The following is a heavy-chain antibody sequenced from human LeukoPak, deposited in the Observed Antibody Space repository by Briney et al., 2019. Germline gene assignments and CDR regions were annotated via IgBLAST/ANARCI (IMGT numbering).Heavy chain of an antibody. CDR2: IYYSGST. CDR1: GGSISSYY. Sequence: SETLSLTCTVSGGSISSYYWSWIRQPPGKGLEWIGYIYYSGSTNYNPSLKSRVTISVDTSKNQFSLKLSSVTAADTVVYYCARGYYYDSSGYYNDNAFEIWGQGTMVTVSS. J-gene: IGHJ3*02. V-gene: IGHV4-59*01. D-gene: IGHD3-22*01. CDR3: ARGYYYDSSGYYNDNAFEI.